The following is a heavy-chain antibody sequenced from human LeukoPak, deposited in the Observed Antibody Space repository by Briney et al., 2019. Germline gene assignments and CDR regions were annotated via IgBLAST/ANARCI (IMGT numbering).Heavy chain of an antibody. Sequence: ASVKVSCKASGYTFTGYYMHWVRQAPGQGLEWMGWINPNNGGTNYAQKFQGRVTMTRDTSISTAYMELSRLRSDDTAVYYCARCRPPAAAGHFDYWGQGTLVTVSS. J-gene: IGHJ4*02. V-gene: IGHV1-2*02. CDR3: ARCRPPAAAGHFDY. CDR2: INPNNGGT. CDR1: GYTFTGYY. D-gene: IGHD6-13*01.